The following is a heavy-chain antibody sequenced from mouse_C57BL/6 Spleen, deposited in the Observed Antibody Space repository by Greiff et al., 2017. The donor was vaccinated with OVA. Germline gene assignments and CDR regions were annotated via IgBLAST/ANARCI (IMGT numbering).Heavy chain of an antibody. CDR1: GFTFSSYA. CDR3: GKGGGYHGSGRALFAF. CDR2: ISDGGSYT. Sequence: EVMLVESGGGLVKPGGSLKLSCAASGFTFSSYAMSWVRQTPEKRLEWVATISDGGSYTYYPDNVKGRFTISRDNAKNNLYLQMSHLKSEDTAMFYCGKGGGYHGSGRALFAFRGQGTLVTVSA. V-gene: IGHV5-4*03. J-gene: IGHJ3*01. D-gene: IGHD1-1*01.